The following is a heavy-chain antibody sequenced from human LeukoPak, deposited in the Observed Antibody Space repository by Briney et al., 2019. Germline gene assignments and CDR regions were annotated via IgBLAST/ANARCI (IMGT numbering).Heavy chain of an antibody. V-gene: IGHV3-23*01. CDR2: ISGSGGST. CDR3: AKARDYDFWSGYYRGNWFDP. CDR1: GFTFSSYA. Sequence: GGSLRLSCAASGFTFSSYAMSWVRQAPGKGLECVSAISGSGGSTYYADSVKGRFTISRDNSKNTLYLQMNSLRAEDTAVYYCAKARDYDFWSGYYRGNWFDPWGQGTLVTVSS. J-gene: IGHJ5*02. D-gene: IGHD3-3*01.